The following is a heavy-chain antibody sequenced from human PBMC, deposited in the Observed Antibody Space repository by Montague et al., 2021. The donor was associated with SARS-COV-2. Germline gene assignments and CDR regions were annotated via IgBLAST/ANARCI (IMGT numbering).Heavy chain of an antibody. CDR1: GFTLSRYA. D-gene: IGHD1-26*01. CDR2: ISYDGSNK. V-gene: IGHV3-30-3*01. J-gene: IGHJ4*02. CDR3: ARGRGTYSLDY. Sequence: SLRLSCAVSGFTLSRYAMHWVRQAPGKGLEWVAVISYDGSNKHNADSVKGRFTISRDKSKNTLYVQMNSLRAEDTAVYYCARGRGTYSLDYWGQGTLVTVSS.